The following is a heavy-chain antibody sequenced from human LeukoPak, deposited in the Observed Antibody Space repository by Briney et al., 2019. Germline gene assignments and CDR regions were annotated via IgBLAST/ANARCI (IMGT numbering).Heavy chain of an antibody. J-gene: IGHJ4*02. CDR1: GFTFSSYS. CDR2: ISSSSYI. Sequence: PGGSLRPSCAASGFTFSSYSMNWVRQAPGKGLEWVSSISSSSYIYYADSVKGRFTISRDNAKNSLYLQMNSLRAEDTAVYYCARDAKAVRDYWGQGTLVTVSS. CDR3: ARDAKAVRDY. D-gene: IGHD6-19*01. V-gene: IGHV3-21*01.